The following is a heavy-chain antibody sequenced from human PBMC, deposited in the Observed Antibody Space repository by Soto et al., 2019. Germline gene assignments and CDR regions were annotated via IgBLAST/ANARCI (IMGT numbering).Heavy chain of an antibody. Sequence: QLQLQESGPGLVKPSETLSLTCTVSGGSISSSSYHWGWIRQPPGKGLEWIGSIYYSGTTYYNPSLKSRITISVDTSKNQFSLKLSSVTAADTAVYYCARSISGAMDFWGQGTLVTVSS. D-gene: IGHD6-25*01. CDR2: IYYSGTT. V-gene: IGHV4-39*01. CDR1: GGSISSSSYH. CDR3: ARSISGAMDF. J-gene: IGHJ4*02.